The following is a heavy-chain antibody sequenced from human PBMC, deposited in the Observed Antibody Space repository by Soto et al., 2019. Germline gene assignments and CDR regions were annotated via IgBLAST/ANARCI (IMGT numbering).Heavy chain of an antibody. J-gene: IGHJ6*02. D-gene: IGHD2-2*01. Sequence: ASVKVSCKASGYTFTSYGISWVRQAPGQGLEWMGWISAYNGNTNYAQKLQGRVTMTTDTSTSTAYMELRSLGSDDTAVYYCARDIVVVPAAPYYYGMDVWGQGTTVTVSS. CDR3: ARDIVVVPAAPYYYGMDV. V-gene: IGHV1-18*04. CDR1: GYTFTSYG. CDR2: ISAYNGNT.